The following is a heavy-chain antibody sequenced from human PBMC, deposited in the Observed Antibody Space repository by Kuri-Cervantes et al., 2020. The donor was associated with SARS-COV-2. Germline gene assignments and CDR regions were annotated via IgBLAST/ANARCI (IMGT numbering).Heavy chain of an antibody. CDR2: FDPEDGET. J-gene: IGHJ6*03. Sequence: ASVKVPCKVSGYTLTELSMHWVRQAPGKGLEWMGGFDPEDGETIYAQKFQGRVTMTEDTSTDTAYMELSSLTPEDTAMYYCARGVFITNPPSYYYYMDVWGKGTTVTVSS. CDR3: ARGVFITNPPSYYYYMDV. V-gene: IGHV1-24*01. CDR1: GYTLTELS. D-gene: IGHD3-3*01.